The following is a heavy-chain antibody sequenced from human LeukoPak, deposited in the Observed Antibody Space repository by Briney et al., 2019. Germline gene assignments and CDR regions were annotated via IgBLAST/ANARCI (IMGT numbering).Heavy chain of an antibody. CDR1: GFTFSSYG. Sequence: GGSLRLSCAASGFTFSSYGMHWVRQAPGKGLEWVAVIWYDGSNKYYADSVKGRFTISRDNSKNALYLQMNSLRAEDTAVYYCAKDDVVVVVAGTSTFDYWGQGTLVTVSS. J-gene: IGHJ4*02. V-gene: IGHV3-33*06. D-gene: IGHD2-15*01. CDR2: IWYDGSNK. CDR3: AKDDVVVVVAGTSTFDY.